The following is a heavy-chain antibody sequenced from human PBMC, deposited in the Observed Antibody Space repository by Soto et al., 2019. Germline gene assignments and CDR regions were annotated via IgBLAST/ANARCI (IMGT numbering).Heavy chain of an antibody. D-gene: IGHD4-17*01. Sequence: GGSLILSCAASGFTFSGSAMHWVLQASGKGLEWVGRIRSKANSYATAYAASVKGRFTISRDDSKNTAYLQMNSLKTEDTAVYCCNDMTTDYWGQGTLVTVSS. CDR1: GFTFSGSA. V-gene: IGHV3-73*01. J-gene: IGHJ4*02. CDR3: NDMTTDY. CDR2: IRSKANSYAT.